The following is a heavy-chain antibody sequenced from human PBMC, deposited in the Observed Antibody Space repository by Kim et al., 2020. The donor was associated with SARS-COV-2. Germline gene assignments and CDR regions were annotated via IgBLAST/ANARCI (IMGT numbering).Heavy chain of an antibody. CDR1: GGSISSSNW. J-gene: IGHJ3*02. V-gene: IGHV4-4*02. CDR2: IYHSGST. D-gene: IGHD3-10*01. CDR3: ASAFGELKGGGAFDI. Sequence: SETLSLTCAVSGGSISSSNWWSWVRQPPGKGLEWIGEIYHSGSTNYNPSLKSRVTISVDKSKSQFSLKLSSVTAADTAVYYCASAFGELKGGGAFDIWGQGTMVTVSS.